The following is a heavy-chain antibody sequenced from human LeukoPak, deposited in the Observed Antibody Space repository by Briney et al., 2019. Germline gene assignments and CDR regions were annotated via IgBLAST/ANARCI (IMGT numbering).Heavy chain of an antibody. V-gene: IGHV3-23*01. Sequence: GGSLRLSCAASGFTFSSYAMSWVRQAPGKGPEWVSAISAGGGATYYADSVKGRFTISRDNSKNTLYLQMNSLRAEDTAIYYCAKDGSSSPYYFDYWGRGTLVTVYS. CDR1: GFTFSSYA. D-gene: IGHD6-6*01. J-gene: IGHJ4*02. CDR2: ISAGGGAT. CDR3: AKDGSSSPYYFDY.